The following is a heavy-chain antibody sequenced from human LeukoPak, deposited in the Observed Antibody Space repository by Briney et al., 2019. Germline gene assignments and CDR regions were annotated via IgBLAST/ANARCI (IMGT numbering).Heavy chain of an antibody. CDR2: ISTYNGNT. CDR3: ARAGLIGSGGLAYDY. V-gene: IGHV1-18*01. J-gene: IGHJ4*02. CDR1: GYTFTNYG. Sequence: ASVKVSCKASGYTFTNYGLNWVGQAPGQGLEWMGWISTYNGNTNYAQKFQGRVTMTRDMSTSTVYMELSSLRSEDTAVYYCARAGLIGSGGLAYDYWGQGTLVTVSS. D-gene: IGHD3-3*01.